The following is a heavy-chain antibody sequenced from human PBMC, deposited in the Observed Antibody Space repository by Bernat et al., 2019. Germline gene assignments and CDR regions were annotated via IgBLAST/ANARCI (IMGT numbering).Heavy chain of an antibody. V-gene: IGHV3-11*05. Sequence: QVQLVESGGGLVKPGGSLRLSCAASGFTFSDYYMSWIRQAPGKGLEWVSYISSSSSYRNYADSVKGLFTISRDNAKNSLYLQMNSLRAEDTAVYYCARVRITMVRGVTYTPPDDSFDIWGQGTMVTVSS. CDR1: GFTFSDYY. J-gene: IGHJ3*02. CDR3: ARVRITMVRGVTYTPPDDSFDI. D-gene: IGHD3-10*01. CDR2: ISSSSSYR.